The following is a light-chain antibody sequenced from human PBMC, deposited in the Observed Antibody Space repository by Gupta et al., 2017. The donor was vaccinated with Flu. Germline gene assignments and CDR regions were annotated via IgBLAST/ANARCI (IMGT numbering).Light chain of an antibody. CDR3: QQYGDSRT. Sequence: PGTLPLSPGERATLSCRASQSVIGSYLAWYQQKPGQAPRLLIYDASSRAPGIPDRFSGSGSGTDFTLTIGRLEPEDFAVYYWQQYGDSRTFGQGTKVEIK. J-gene: IGKJ1*01. CDR2: DAS. CDR1: QSVIGSY. V-gene: IGKV3-20*01.